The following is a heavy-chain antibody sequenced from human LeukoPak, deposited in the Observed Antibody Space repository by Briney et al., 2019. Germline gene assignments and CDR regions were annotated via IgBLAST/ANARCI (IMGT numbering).Heavy chain of an antibody. CDR1: GGSISSGGYY. Sequence: SETLSLTCTVSGGSISSGGYYWSWIRQYPGKGLEWIGCISYSGDTYYNPSLKSRVTVSVDTSKNKFSLKLNSVTAADTAVYYRSITGLLGRYYYGSGSYPFNWFDPWGQGTLVTVSS. J-gene: IGHJ5*02. D-gene: IGHD3-10*01. CDR3: SITGLLGRYYYGSGSYPFNWFDP. V-gene: IGHV4-31*03. CDR2: ISYSGDT.